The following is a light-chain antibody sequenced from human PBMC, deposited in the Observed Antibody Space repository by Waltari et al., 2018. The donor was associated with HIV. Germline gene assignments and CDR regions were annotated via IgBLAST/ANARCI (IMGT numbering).Light chain of an antibody. J-gene: IGKJ1*01. CDR3: QQSYDNPRT. CDR2: TAS. V-gene: IGKV1-39*01. Sequence: DIQLTQSPSSLSASVGDRVPITCRASQTISIFLNWYQQKPGKAPKLLIYTASNLQSGVPSRFSGSGSGTDFTLTIGSLQPDDFATYYCQQSYDNPRTFGQGTRVEIE. CDR1: QTISIF.